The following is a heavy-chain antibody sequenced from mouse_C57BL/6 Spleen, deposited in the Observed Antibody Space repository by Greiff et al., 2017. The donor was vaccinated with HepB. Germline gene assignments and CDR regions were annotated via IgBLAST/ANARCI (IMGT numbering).Heavy chain of an antibody. CDR2: IDPSDSYT. J-gene: IGHJ1*03. CDR3: ARQDYRYFDV. CDR1: GYTFTSYW. V-gene: IGHV1-69*01. D-gene: IGHD2-12*01. Sequence: QVQLKQPGAELVMPGASVKLSCKASGYTFTSYWMHWVKQRPGQGLEWIGEIDPSDSYTNYNQKFKGKSTLTVDKSSSTAYMQLSSLTSEDSAVYYCARQDYRYFDVWGTGTTVTVSS.